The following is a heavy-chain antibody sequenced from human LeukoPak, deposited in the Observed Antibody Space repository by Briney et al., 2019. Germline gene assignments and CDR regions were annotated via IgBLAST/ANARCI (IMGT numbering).Heavy chain of an antibody. V-gene: IGHV3-23*01. CDR2: ISDNGGSI. CDR1: GFTFSSFG. J-gene: IGHJ4*02. D-gene: IGHD6-6*01. CDR3: ARDPDPSSSSVGFDY. Sequence: GGSLRLSCAASGFTFSSFGMTWVRQAPGKGLEWVSAISDNGGSIFYADSVKGRFTISRDNSRNTLYLQMNSLRIEDTALYYCARDPDPSSSSVGFDYWGQGTLVTVSS.